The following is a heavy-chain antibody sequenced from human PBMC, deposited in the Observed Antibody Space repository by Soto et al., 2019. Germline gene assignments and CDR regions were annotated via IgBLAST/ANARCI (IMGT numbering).Heavy chain of an antibody. CDR1: GGSIDSGDYY. CDR3: ASTLIYSYFDY. V-gene: IGHV4-30-4*01. D-gene: IGHD2-2*02. J-gene: IGHJ4*02. Sequence: PSETLSLTCTVSGGSIDSGDYYWSWIRQPPGKGLEWIGNIYYNGITSYNPSLKSRVTISVDRSKNQFSLKLSSVTAADTAVYYCASTLIYSYFDYWGPGTLVTVSS. CDR2: IYYNGIT.